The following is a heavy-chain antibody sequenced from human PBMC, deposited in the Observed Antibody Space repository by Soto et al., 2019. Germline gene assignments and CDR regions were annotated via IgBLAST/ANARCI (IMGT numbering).Heavy chain of an antibody. V-gene: IGHV2-5*02. CDR2: IYWDDDK. J-gene: IGHJ4*02. CDR3: AHRGSGWIFDY. D-gene: IGHD6-19*01. Sequence: QITLKESGPTLVKPTQTLTLTCTFSGFSLSTSGVGVGWIRQPPGKALEWLALIYWDDDKRYSPSLKSRLTXTXXTSKNQVVLTMTNMDPVDTATYYCAHRGSGWIFDYWGQGTLVTVSS. CDR1: GFSLSTSGVG.